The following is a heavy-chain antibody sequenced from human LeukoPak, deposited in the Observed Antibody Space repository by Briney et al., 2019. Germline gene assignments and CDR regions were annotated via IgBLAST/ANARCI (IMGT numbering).Heavy chain of an antibody. CDR2: ISHDLTYQ. D-gene: IGHD2-2*01. V-gene: IGHV3-30*03. Sequence: PGRSLRLSCAASGFTFSDYGMHWVRQAPGKGLEWVAVISHDLTYQAYADSVKGRFTISRDDSKNTLYVQMNSLRTEDTAFYYFARDVSNYFDYWGLGTLVTVSS. CDR1: GFTFSDYG. CDR3: ARDVSNYFDY. J-gene: IGHJ4*02.